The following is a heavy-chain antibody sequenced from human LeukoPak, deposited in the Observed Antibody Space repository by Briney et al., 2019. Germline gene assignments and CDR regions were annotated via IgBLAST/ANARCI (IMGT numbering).Heavy chain of an antibody. D-gene: IGHD1-26*01. CDR3: ARRNIVGATGSVFDY. CDR2: INPNSGGT. V-gene: IGHV1-2*02. J-gene: IGHJ4*02. CDR1: GYTFTGYY. Sequence: ASVKVSCKASGYTFTGYYMHWVRQAPGQGLEWMGWINPNSGGTNYAQKFQGRVTMTRDTSISTAYMELSSLRSEDTAVYYCARRNIVGATGSVFDYWGQGTLVTVSS.